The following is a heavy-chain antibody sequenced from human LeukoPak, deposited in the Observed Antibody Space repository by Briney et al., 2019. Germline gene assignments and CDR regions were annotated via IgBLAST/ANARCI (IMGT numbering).Heavy chain of an antibody. D-gene: IGHD7-27*01. J-gene: IGHJ4*02. CDR3: AREPWAEGFDY. Sequence: SETLSLTCTVSGGSISSYYWSRIRQPPGKGLEWIGYIYYSGSTNYNPSLKSRVTISVDTSKNQFSLKLSSVTAADTAVYYCAREPWAEGFDYWGQGTLVTVSS. CDR1: GGSISSYY. CDR2: IYYSGST. V-gene: IGHV4-59*01.